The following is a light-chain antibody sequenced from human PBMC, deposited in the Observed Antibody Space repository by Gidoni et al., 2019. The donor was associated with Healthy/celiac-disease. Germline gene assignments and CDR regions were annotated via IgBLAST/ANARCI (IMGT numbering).Light chain of an antibody. J-gene: IGLJ3*02. Sequence: QSVLTQPPSASGTPGQRVTISCSGSSSNIGSTPVNWYQQLPGAAPKLLIYDDYQRPSGVPDRFSGSKSGTSASLAISGLQSEDEAEYYCAAWDDILTVVFGGGTKLTVL. V-gene: IGLV1-44*01. CDR2: DDY. CDR1: SSNIGSTP. CDR3: AAWDDILTVV.